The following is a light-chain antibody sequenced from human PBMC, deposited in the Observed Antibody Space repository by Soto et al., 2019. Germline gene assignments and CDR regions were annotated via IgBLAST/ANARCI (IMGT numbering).Light chain of an antibody. Sequence: DIPMSXSPCSLADPVREPITITFGASQTISSSXXWSQHSXGXXPXXXXFAASNLHDGGPTRFSGSGSGTYFSRTIRSLQPEDFATYYGQQSFNLPRTFGPGTKV. CDR3: QQSFNLPRT. V-gene: IGKV1-39*01. CDR2: AAS. J-gene: IGKJ1*01. CDR1: QTISSS.